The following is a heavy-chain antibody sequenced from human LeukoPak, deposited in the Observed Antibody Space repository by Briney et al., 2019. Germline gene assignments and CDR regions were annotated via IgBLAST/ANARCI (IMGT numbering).Heavy chain of an antibody. V-gene: IGHV5-51*01. J-gene: IGHJ4*02. Sequence: GESLKISCKGSEYSFTNYWIGWVRQMPGKGLEWMGIIYPGDSDTRYSPSFQGQVTISADKSISTAYLQWSSLKASDTAMYYCARHAHCSSTSCYNFDYWGQGTLVTVSS. CDR3: ARHAHCSSTSCYNFDY. CDR1: EYSFTNYW. CDR2: IYPGDSDT. D-gene: IGHD2-2*02.